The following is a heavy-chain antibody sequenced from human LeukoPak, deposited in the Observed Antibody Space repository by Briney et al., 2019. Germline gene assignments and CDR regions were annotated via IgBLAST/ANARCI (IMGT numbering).Heavy chain of an antibody. CDR2: ISYDGSNK. D-gene: IGHD3-16*02. V-gene: IGHV3-30-3*01. CDR3: TKEVSYDYVWGSYRPY. J-gene: IGHJ4*02. Sequence: PGRSLRLSCAASGFTFSSYAMHWVRQAPGKGLEWVAVISYDGSNKYYADSVKGRLTISRDNSKNTVYLQMNSLKVEDTAIYFCTKEVSYDYVWGSYRPYWGQGTLVTVSS. CDR1: GFTFSSYA.